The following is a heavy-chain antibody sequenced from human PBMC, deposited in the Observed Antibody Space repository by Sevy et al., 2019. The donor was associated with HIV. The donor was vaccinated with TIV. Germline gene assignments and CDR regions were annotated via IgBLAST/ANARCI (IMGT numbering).Heavy chain of an antibody. CDR3: ANSRGRFDGSSWLYYDYSLDV. CDR1: GFIFKNYG. Sequence: GGSLRLSCAVSGFIFKNYGMHWVRQAPGKGLEWVALISNDGSDKSYADSVKGRFTISRDNSKDTLYLQMNSLRPEETAVYYCANSRGRFDGSSWLYYDYSLDVWGQGTTVTVSS. CDR2: ISNDGSDK. V-gene: IGHV3-30*18. D-gene: IGHD6-13*01. J-gene: IGHJ6*02.